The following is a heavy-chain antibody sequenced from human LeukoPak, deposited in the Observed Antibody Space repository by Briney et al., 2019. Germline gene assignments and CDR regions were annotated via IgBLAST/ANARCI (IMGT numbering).Heavy chain of an antibody. D-gene: IGHD6-13*01. Sequence: ASVKVSCKASGYTFTGYYMHWVRQAPGQGLEWIGWINPNSGGTNYAQKFQGRVTMTRDTSISTAYMELSRLRSDDTAVYYCARDSYSSSLEGVSNWFDPWGQGTLVTVSS. V-gene: IGHV1-2*02. CDR1: GYTFTGYY. CDR3: ARDSYSSSLEGVSNWFDP. CDR2: INPNSGGT. J-gene: IGHJ5*02.